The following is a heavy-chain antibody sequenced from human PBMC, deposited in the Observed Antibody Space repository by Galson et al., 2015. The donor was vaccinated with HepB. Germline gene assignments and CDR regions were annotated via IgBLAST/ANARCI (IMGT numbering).Heavy chain of an antibody. V-gene: IGHV1-18*01. CDR2: ISSNNGNT. J-gene: IGHJ5*01. CDR3: ARDRGIVVIPGVREEDNGFDS. D-gene: IGHD2-21*01. CDR1: GYSFTKNG. Sequence: SVKVSCKASGYSFTKNGIDWVRQAPGQGLEWMGWISSNNGNTEFAQKFQGRVNMTTDTSTSTVYMELRSLTFDDTAVYYCARDRGIVVIPGVREEDNGFDSWGQGTLVTVSS.